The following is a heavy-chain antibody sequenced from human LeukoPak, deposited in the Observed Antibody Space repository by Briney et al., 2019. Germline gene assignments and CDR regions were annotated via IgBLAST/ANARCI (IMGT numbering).Heavy chain of an antibody. CDR2: IYYSGST. J-gene: IGHJ4*02. Sequence: SETLSLTCTVSGGSISSSSYYWGWIRQPPGKGLEWIGSIYYSGSTYYNPSLKSRVTISVDTSKNQFSLKLSSVTAADTAVYYCARDLGESGLRYFDWLLGETDYWGQGTLVTVSS. D-gene: IGHD3-9*01. CDR3: ARDLGESGLRYFDWLLGETDY. V-gene: IGHV4-39*07. CDR1: GGSISSSSYY.